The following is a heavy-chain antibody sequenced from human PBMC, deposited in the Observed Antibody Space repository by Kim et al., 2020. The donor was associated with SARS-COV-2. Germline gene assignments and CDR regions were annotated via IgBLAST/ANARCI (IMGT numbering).Heavy chain of an antibody. CDR2: ISSSSSYI. D-gene: IGHD2-15*01. J-gene: IGHJ3*02. Sequence: GGSLRLSCAASGFTFSSYSMNWVRQAPGTGLEWVSSISSSSSYIYYSDSVKGRFTISRDNAKNSLYLQMNSLRAEDTAVYYCASLPGRYGGNTDDAFDIWGQGTMVTVSS. CDR3: ASLPGRYGGNTDDAFDI. CDR1: GFTFSSYS. V-gene: IGHV3-21*01.